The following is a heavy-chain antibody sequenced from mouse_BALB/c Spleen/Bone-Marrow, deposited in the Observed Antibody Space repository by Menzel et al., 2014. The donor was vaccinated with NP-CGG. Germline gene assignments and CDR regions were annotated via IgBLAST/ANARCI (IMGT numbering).Heavy chain of an antibody. J-gene: IGHJ4*01. V-gene: IGHV5-6-4*01. CDR1: GFTFSSYT. D-gene: IGHD2-1*01. CDR2: ISSGGSYT. CDR3: TRDGKGNYDYAMDY. Sequence: EVKLVESGGGLVKPGGSLKLSCAASGFTFSSYTMSWVRQTPEKRLEWVATISSGGSYTYYADSVKGRFTISRDNAKNTLYLQMSSLKSEDTAMYYCTRDGKGNYDYAMDYWGQGTSVTVSS.